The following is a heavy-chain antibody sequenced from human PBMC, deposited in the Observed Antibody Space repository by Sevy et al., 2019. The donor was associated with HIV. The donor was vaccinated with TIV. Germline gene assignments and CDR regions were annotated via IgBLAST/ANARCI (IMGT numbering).Heavy chain of an antibody. CDR1: GFTFTDYG. J-gene: IGHJ4*02. D-gene: IGHD5-12*01. V-gene: IGHV3-30*02. Sequence: GGSLRLSCVASGFTFTDYGMHWVRQVPGRGLEWVAFIPFDGIREYYTDSVKGRFTISRDDSKNTLYLQMNSLRSEDTAVYYCAKALNIVATILIWGQGTLVTVSS. CDR3: AKALNIVATILI. CDR2: IPFDGIRE.